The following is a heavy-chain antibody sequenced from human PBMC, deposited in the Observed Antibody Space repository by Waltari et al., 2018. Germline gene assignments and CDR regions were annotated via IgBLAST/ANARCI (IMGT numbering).Heavy chain of an antibody. D-gene: IGHD1-26*01. CDR2: IIPIYGTP. CDR1: GGAFGTYA. V-gene: IGHV1-69*12. CDR3: ARRNLGYAFDI. J-gene: IGHJ3*02. Sequence: QVQLVQSGAEVKKPGSSVKVSCKASGGAFGTYAITWVRQAPGQGLEWVGGIIPIYGTPNFAQKFQVRVTFTADESTTTAYMELTSLKSEDTAIYYCARRNLGYAFDIWGQGTLVTVSS.